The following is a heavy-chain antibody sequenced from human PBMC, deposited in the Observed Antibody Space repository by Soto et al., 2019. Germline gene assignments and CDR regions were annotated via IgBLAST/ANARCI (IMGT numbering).Heavy chain of an antibody. CDR2: IYPDDSDT. CDR1: GYTFSSYS. Sequence: GESLKISCEGSGYTFSSYSIGWVRQMPGKGLEWMGIIYPDDSDTRYSPSFRGQVTISVDKSISRAYLQWSSLKASDSAMYFCARIGSSYTPLDYWGRGTLVTVSS. J-gene: IGHJ4*02. CDR3: ARIGSSYTPLDY. V-gene: IGHV5-51*01. D-gene: IGHD2-15*01.